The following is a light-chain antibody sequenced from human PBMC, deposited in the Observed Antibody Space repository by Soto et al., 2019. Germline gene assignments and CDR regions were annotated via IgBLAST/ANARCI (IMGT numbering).Light chain of an antibody. V-gene: IGLV1-40*01. CDR2: GNS. CDR1: SSNIGAGYD. J-gene: IGLJ1*01. CDR3: QSYDSSLSGYV. Sequence: QTLLTKSPSLYGAPGQRVTISCTGSSSNIGAGYDVHWYQQLPGTAPKLLIYGNSNRPSGVPDRFSGSKSGTSASLAITGLQAEDEADYYCQSYDSSLSGYVFGTGTKVTVL.